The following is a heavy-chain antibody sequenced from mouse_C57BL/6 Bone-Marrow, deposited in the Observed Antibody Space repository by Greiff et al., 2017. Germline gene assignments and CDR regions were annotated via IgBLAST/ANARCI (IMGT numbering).Heavy chain of an antibody. Sequence: VQLQQSGAELVRPGASVKLSCTASGFNIKDDYMHWVKQRPEQGLEWIGWIDPENGDTASASKFQGKATITADTSSNTAYLQLSSLTSEDTAVYYCTPTGYYFDYWGQGTTLTVSS. CDR1: GFNIKDDY. V-gene: IGHV14-4*01. D-gene: IGHD4-1*02. CDR3: TPTGYYFDY. J-gene: IGHJ2*01. CDR2: IDPENGDT.